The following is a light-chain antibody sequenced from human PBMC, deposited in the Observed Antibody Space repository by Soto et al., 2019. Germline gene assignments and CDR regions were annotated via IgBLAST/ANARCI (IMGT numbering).Light chain of an antibody. J-gene: IGKJ4*01. Sequence: EILMAQSPATLSVSPGERATLSCRASQSVGANLAWYQQKPGQAPRLLIYGASTRATGVPARFSGSDSGTEFTLTISSLQPEDFALYYCQKYNSWPLTFGGGTTVEIK. CDR1: QSVGAN. V-gene: IGKV3-15*01. CDR3: QKYNSWPLT. CDR2: GAS.